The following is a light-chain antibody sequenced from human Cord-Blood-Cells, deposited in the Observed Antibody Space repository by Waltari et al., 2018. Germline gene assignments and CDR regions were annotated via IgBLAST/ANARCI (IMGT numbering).Light chain of an antibody. CDR3: QQYGSSPRT. V-gene: IGKV3-20*01. CDR1: QSVSRSY. J-gene: IGKJ1*01. CDR2: VAS. Sequence: EIVLTQSPGTLSLSPGERAPLSCRASQSVSRSYLAWYQPKPGHAPRLLIYVASSRATGIPDRFSGSGSGTDFTLTISRLEPEDFAVYYCQQYGSSPRTFGQGTKVEIK.